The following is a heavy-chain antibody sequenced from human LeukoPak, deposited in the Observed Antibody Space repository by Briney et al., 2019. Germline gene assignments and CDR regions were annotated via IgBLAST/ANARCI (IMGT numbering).Heavy chain of an antibody. J-gene: IGHJ4*02. D-gene: IGHD2-21*02. CDR2: INHFGHT. V-gene: IGHV4-34*01. CDR3: AREGNVLVVTQKKKKPFDL. Sequence: ASETLSLTCAVPDGPFGGYYWSWVRQSPGKGLEWIGEINHFGHTYYNESLRSRVAISVDTSKKQFSLKLTSVTAADMGIYYCAREGNVLVVTQKKKKPFDLWGQGTLVIVSS. CDR1: DGPFGGYY.